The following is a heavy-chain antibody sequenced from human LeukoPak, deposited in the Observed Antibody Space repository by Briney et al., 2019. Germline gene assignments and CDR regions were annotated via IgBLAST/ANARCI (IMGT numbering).Heavy chain of an antibody. CDR1: GFTFSSYG. CDR3: AKANCGGDCYGDAFDI. V-gene: IGHV3-30*02. Sequence: GGSLRLFCAASGFTFSSYGMHWVRQAPGKGLEWVAVIWYDGSNKYYADSVKGRFTISRDNSKNTLYLQMNSLRAEDTAVYYCAKANCGGDCYGDAFDIWGQGTMVTVSS. J-gene: IGHJ3*02. D-gene: IGHD2-21*02. CDR2: IWYDGSNK.